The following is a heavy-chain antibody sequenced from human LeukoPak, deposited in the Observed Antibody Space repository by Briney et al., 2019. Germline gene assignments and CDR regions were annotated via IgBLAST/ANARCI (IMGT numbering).Heavy chain of an antibody. D-gene: IGHD1-26*01. CDR2: IIPIFGTT. V-gene: IGHV1-69*13. Sequence: ASVKVSCKASGGTFSNSAISWVRQAPGQGLEWMGGIIPIFGTTNYAQKFQGRVTITSDQSTSPAYMQLSSLRSEDAAVYYCASTIRTPGIVGATYSFDYWGQGTLVTVSS. CDR3: ASTIRTPGIVGATYSFDY. CDR1: GGTFSNSA. J-gene: IGHJ4*02.